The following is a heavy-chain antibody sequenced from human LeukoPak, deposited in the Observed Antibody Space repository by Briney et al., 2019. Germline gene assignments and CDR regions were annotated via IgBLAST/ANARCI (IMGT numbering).Heavy chain of an antibody. CDR3: ARDPTCSGGRCYIDP. D-gene: IGHD2-15*01. J-gene: IGHJ5*02. CDR1: GFSFSNYA. Sequence: GGSLRLSCAASGFSFSNYAMLWVRQAPGKGLEWVAVISYDGSHKDYADPVKGRFTISRDNSNDTLYLHMDSLKTADTAMYYCARDPTCSGGRCYIDPWGQGALVTVSS. CDR2: ISYDGSHK. V-gene: IGHV3-30*04.